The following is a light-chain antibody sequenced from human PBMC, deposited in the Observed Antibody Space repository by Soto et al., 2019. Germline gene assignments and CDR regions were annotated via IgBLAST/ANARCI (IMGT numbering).Light chain of an antibody. J-gene: IGLJ1*01. V-gene: IGLV2-14*01. CDR1: SSDVGSYNY. Sequence: LTQPASVSGSPGQSITISCTGTSSDVGSYNYVSWYQQHPGKALKLMIYEVSDRPSGISSRFSGSKSGNTASLTISGLQTEDEADYYCSSYTSSSTRFGTGTKVTGL. CDR3: SSYTSSSTR. CDR2: EVS.